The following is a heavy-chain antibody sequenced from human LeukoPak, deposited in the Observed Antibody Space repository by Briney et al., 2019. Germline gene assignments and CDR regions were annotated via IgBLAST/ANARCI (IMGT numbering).Heavy chain of an antibody. CDR1: GGSISSYY. D-gene: IGHD3-22*01. Sequence: PSETLSLTCTVSGGSISSYYWSWIRQPPGKGLEWIGYIYYSGSTNYNPSLKSRVTISVDTSKNQFSLKLSSVTAADTAVYYCAITYYYDSSGYLGLDYWGQGTLVTVSS. CDR2: IYYSGST. CDR3: AITYYYDSSGYLGLDY. J-gene: IGHJ4*02. V-gene: IGHV4-59*08.